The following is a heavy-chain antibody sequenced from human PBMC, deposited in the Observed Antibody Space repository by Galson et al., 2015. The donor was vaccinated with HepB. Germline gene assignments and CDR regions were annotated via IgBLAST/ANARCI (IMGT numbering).Heavy chain of an antibody. Sequence: SLRLSCAASGFIFSNYAMSWVRQVPGKGLEWVSTISGSIGSTYYADSVKGRFTISRDNSQSTLYLHMNSLRVEDTAVYYCVSSGGYNYWEDDFDYWGQGTLFTVSS. CDR1: GFIFSNYA. CDR3: VSSGGYNYWEDDFDY. CDR2: ISGSIGST. J-gene: IGHJ4*02. D-gene: IGHD5-24*01. V-gene: IGHV3-23*01.